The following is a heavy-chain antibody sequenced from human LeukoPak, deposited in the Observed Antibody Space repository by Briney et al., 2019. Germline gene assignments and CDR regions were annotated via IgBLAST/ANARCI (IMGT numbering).Heavy chain of an antibody. V-gene: IGHV3-49*03. D-gene: IGHD2-2*01. J-gene: IGHJ4*02. CDR2: IRSKAYGGTT. Sequence: GGSLRLSCTTSGFTFGDYYVSWFRQAPGKGLEWVGFIRSKAYGGTTEYAASVKGRFTISRDDSKSIAYLQMNSLKTEDTAVYYCIRELTPAPGMDYWGQGTLVTVSS. CDR3: IRELTPAPGMDY. CDR1: GFTFGDYY.